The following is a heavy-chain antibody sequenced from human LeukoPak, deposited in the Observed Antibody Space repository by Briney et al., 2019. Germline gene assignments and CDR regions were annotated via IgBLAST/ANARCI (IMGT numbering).Heavy chain of an antibody. V-gene: IGHV3-7*03. J-gene: IGHJ4*02. CDR1: GFTFSSYW. CDR2: IKQDGSEK. CDR3: ARFYYYDSSGYYPRDY. D-gene: IGHD3-22*01. Sequence: GGSLRLSCAASGFTFSSYWMSWVRQAPGKGLEWVANIKQDGSEKYYVDSVKGRSTISRDNAKNSLYLQMNSLRAEDTAVYYCARFYYYDSSGYYPRDYWGQGTLVTVSS.